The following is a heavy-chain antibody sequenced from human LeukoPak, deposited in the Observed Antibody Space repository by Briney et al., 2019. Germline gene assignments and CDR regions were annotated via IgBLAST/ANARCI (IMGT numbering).Heavy chain of an antibody. CDR2: ISGSSGST. V-gene: IGHV3-23*01. J-gene: IGHJ4*02. D-gene: IGHD2-8*01. Sequence: GGSLRLSCAASGFTVSNYAMGWVRQAPEKGLEWVSGISGSSGSTYYADSVKGRFTISTDNSKNTLYLQMNSLRAEGTAVYYCAKTLVLMVYAPFDYCGQGTLVTVSS. CDR1: GFTVSNYA. CDR3: AKTLVLMVYAPFDY.